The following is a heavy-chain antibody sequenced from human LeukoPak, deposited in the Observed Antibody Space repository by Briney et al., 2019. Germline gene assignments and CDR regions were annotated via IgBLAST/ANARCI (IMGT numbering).Heavy chain of an antibody. V-gene: IGHV3-9*01. D-gene: IGHD6-19*01. CDR2: ISWNSGSI. CDR1: GFTFDDYA. J-gene: IGHJ5*02. Sequence: GGSLRLSCAASGFTFDDYAMHWVRQAPGKGLEWVSGISWNSGSIGYADSVKGRFTISRDNAKNSLYLQMNSLRAEDTALYYCAKSSFHSSGWYNWFDPWGQGTLVTVSS. CDR3: AKSSFHSSGWYNWFDP.